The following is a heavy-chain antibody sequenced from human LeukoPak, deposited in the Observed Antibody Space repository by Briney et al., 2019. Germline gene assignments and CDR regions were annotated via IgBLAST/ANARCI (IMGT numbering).Heavy chain of an antibody. Sequence: PSETLSLTCTVSGGSISSYYWSWIRQPRGKRVEWIGHIYYSGSTNYNPSLKGRVTISVDTSKNQFSLKLSSVTAADTAVYYCASRSSIWSGYQDTLYYFDSWGQGTLVTVSS. J-gene: IGHJ4*02. D-gene: IGHD3-3*01. CDR1: GGSISSYY. V-gene: IGHV4-59*01. CDR2: IYYSGST. CDR3: ASRSSIWSGYQDTLYYFDS.